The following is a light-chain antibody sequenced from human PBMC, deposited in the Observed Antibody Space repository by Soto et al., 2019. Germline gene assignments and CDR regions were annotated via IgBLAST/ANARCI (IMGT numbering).Light chain of an antibody. J-gene: IGKJ5*01. V-gene: IGKV3-15*01. Sequence: EIVMTQSPATLSESPGERATLSCRASQSVSSNVAGYKQTPGQDKRLLSDDASNRATGIPARVSGIGSGTEFTLTISSLQSEDFAIYYCQQYNNWPFTFGPGTRLEIK. CDR1: QSVSSN. CDR2: DAS. CDR3: QQYNNWPFT.